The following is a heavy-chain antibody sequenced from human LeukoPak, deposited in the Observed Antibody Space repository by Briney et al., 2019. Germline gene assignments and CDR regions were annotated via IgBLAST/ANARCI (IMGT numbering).Heavy chain of an antibody. CDR3: ARIRYYYDSSGYYRNYYYYYGMDV. Sequence: GGSLRLSCAASGFTVSSNYMSWVRQAPGKGLEWVANIKEDGSVKNYVDSVKGRFTISRDNAKNSLFLQMNSLRAEDTAVYYCARIRYYYDSSGYYRNYYYYYGMDVWGQGTTVTVSS. CDR2: IKEDGSVK. J-gene: IGHJ6*02. CDR1: GFTVSSNY. V-gene: IGHV3-7*03. D-gene: IGHD3-22*01.